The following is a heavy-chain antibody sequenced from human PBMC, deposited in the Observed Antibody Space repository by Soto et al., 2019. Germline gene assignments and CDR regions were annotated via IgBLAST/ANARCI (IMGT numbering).Heavy chain of an antibody. J-gene: IGHJ4*02. CDR2: IYPGDSDT. D-gene: IGHD3-16*01. CDR1: GYTFTDNW. V-gene: IGHV5-51*01. Sequence: GESLKISCKASGYTFTDNWIGWVRQMPGKGLEWMGIIYPGDSDTRYSPSFQGQVTISADKSISTAYLQWSSLKASDTAMYYCARGARRHYFDYWGQGTLVTSPQ. CDR3: ARGARRHYFDY.